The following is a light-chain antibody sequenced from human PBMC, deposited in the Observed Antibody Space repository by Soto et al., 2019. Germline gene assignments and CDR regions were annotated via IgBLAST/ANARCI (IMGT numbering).Light chain of an antibody. CDR1: QSISSK. Sequence: EIVMTQSPATLSVSPGERATLSCRASQSISSKLGWYQQRPGQAPRLLIYGASTRATGIPARFSGSGSRTEFTLTFSSLPSEDSAVYYCQQYKSCITITFGQGTRLEIK. CDR3: QQYKSCITIT. J-gene: IGKJ5*01. V-gene: IGKV3-15*01. CDR2: GAS.